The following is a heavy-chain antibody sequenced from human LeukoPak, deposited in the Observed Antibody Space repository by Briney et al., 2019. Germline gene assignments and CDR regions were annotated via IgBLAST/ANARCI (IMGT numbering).Heavy chain of an antibody. Sequence: GGSLRLSCAASGFTFSDYYMSWIRQAPGKGLEWVSYVSSSGSTIYYADSVKGRFTISRDNAKNSLYLQMNSLRAEDTAVYYCAREGREQWLVRLNYMDVWGKGTTVTVSS. J-gene: IGHJ6*03. D-gene: IGHD6-19*01. CDR2: VSSSGSTI. CDR1: GFTFSDYY. CDR3: AREGREQWLVRLNYMDV. V-gene: IGHV3-11*04.